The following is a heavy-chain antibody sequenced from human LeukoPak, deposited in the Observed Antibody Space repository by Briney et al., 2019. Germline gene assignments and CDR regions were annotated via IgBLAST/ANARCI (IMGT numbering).Heavy chain of an antibody. CDR1: GGSISSYH. Sequence: SETLCLTCSVSGGSISSYHWSWIRHPPGKGLEYIGYIHYSGSTNYNPSPKSRVTISVDTSKNQFSLILSSVTAANTAVYYCARHLGGGIYFDYWGQGTLVTVSS. J-gene: IGHJ4*02. CDR3: ARHLGGGIYFDY. D-gene: IGHD3-16*01. V-gene: IGHV4-59*08. CDR2: IHYSGST.